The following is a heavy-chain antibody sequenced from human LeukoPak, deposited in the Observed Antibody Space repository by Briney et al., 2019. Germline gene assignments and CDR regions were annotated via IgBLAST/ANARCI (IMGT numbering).Heavy chain of an antibody. J-gene: IGHJ4*02. CDR3: ARGPLLWKGGSDYGGNSIPFDY. D-gene: IGHD4-23*01. CDR1: GGSISSGGYS. Sequence: PSETLSLTCAVSGGSISSGGYSWSWIRQPPGKGLEWIGYIYHSGSTYYNPSLKSRVTISVDRSKNQFSLKLSSVTAADTAVYYCARGPLLWKGGSDYGGNSIPFDYWGQGTLVTVSS. CDR2: IYHSGST. V-gene: IGHV4-30-2*01.